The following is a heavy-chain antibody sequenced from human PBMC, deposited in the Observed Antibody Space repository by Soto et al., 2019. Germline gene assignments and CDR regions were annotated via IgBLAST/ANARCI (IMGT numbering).Heavy chain of an antibody. CDR2: ISSSSSYI. CDR3: ARGSVFRYYYDSSGYWFQH. CDR1: GFTFSSYS. D-gene: IGHD3-22*01. J-gene: IGHJ1*01. V-gene: IGHV3-21*01. Sequence: GGSLRLSCAASGFTFSSYSMSWVRQAPGKGLEWVSSISSSSSYIYYADSVKGRFTISRDSAKNSLYLQMNSLRAEDTAVYYCARGSVFRYYYDSSGYWFQHWGQGTLVTVSS.